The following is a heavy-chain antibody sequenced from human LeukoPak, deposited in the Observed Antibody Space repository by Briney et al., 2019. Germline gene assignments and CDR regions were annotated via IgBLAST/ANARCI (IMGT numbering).Heavy chain of an antibody. CDR2: ISSSSGTI. Sequence: PGGSLRLSCAASGFTLSSYSMNCVRQAPGKGLEWVSFISSSSGTIYYADSVKGRFTISRDNAKNSLYLQMNSLRAEDTALYYCARDPYGSGSYYYDYWGQGTLVTVSS. CDR3: ARDPYGSGSYYYDY. CDR1: GFTLSSYS. D-gene: IGHD3-10*01. V-gene: IGHV3-48*01. J-gene: IGHJ4*02.